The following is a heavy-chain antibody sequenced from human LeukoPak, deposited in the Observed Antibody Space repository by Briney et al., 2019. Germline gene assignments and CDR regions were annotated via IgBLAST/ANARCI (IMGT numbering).Heavy chain of an antibody. J-gene: IGHJ4*02. CDR2: IKQDGTEK. CDR1: GFTFSGAW. CDR3: ARDVRPDY. Sequence: GGSLRLSCAASGFTFSGAWMSWVRQAPGKGLEWVANIKQDGTEKYYMDSVKGRFSISRDNAKNSLYLQMNALRAEDTAVYYCARDVRPDYWGQGTLVTVST. D-gene: IGHD6-6*01. V-gene: IGHV3-7*01.